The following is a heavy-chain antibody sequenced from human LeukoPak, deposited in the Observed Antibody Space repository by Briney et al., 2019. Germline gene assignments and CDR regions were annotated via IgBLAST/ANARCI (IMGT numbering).Heavy chain of an antibody. CDR1: GGSFSGYY. V-gene: IGHV4-34*01. J-gene: IGHJ5*02. CDR3: ARGPRNRGYSGYGYRGAFGP. CDR2: INHSGST. D-gene: IGHD5-12*01. Sequence: ASETLSLTCAVYGGSFSGYYWSWIRQPPGKGLEWIGEINHSGSTNYNPSLKSRVTISVNTSKNQFSLKLSSVTAADTAVYYCARGPRNRGYSGYGYRGAFGPWGQGTLVTVSS.